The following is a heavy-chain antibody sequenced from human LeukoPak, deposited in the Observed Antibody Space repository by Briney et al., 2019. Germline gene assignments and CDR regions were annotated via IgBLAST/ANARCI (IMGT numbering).Heavy chain of an antibody. J-gene: IGHJ4*02. CDR2: ISPYNGDT. CDR3: ARDGKFGELFDY. Sequence: ASVKVSCKTSGYTFKNNGISWVRQAPGQGLEWMGWISPYNGDTNYAQNLQDRVTLTTETSTNTAYMDLRSLTSDDTAIYYCARDGKFGELFDYWGQGTLVTVSS. CDR1: GYTFKNNG. D-gene: IGHD3-10*01. V-gene: IGHV1-18*01.